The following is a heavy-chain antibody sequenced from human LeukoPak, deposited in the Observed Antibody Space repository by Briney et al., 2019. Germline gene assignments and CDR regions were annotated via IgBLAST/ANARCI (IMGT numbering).Heavy chain of an antibody. D-gene: IGHD5-12*01. J-gene: IGHJ6*02. Sequence: PAGGSLRLSCEGSAFIFSGHWMNWVRQTPGKGLEWVASIKEDGSVGQYVDSVKGRFTISRDSAKNSLYLQMSSLRDEDTAIYYCARDAGNSGYGMDVWGRGTTVTVSS. CDR2: IKEDGSVG. V-gene: IGHV3-7*01. CDR1: AFIFSGHW. CDR3: ARDAGNSGYGMDV.